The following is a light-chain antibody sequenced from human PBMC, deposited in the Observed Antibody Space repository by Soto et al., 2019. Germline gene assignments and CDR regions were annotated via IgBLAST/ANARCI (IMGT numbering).Light chain of an antibody. V-gene: IGLV2-14*01. J-gene: IGLJ2*01. CDR2: DVS. Sequence: QSALTQPASVSGSPGQSITISCTGTNSDVGGYNYVSWYQQHPGKAPKLMIYDVSNRPSGVSNRFSGSKSGNTASLTISGLQAEDEAGYYCSSHTSSSARVVFGGGTKLTVL. CDR1: NSDVGGYNY. CDR3: SSHTSSSARVV.